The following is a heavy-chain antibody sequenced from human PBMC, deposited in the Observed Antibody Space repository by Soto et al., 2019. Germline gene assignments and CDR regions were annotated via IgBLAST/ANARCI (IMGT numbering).Heavy chain of an antibody. D-gene: IGHD2-15*01. CDR2: IIPIFGTA. Sequence: GASVKVSCKASGGTFSSYAISWVRQAPGQRLEWMGGIIPIFGTANYAQKFQGRVTITADESTSTAYMELSSLRSEDTAVYYCAREGEGCSGGSCYPNGMDVWGQGTTVTVSS. CDR3: AREGEGCSGGSCYPNGMDV. V-gene: IGHV1-69*13. J-gene: IGHJ6*02. CDR1: GGTFSSYA.